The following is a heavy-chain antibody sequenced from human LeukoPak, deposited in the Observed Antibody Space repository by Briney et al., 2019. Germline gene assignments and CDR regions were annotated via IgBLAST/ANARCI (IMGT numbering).Heavy chain of an antibody. J-gene: IGHJ3*02. Sequence: ASVKVSCKASGYTFTGYYMHWMRQAPGQGLEWMGWINPNSGGTNYAQKFQGRVTMTRDTSISTAYMELSRLRSDDTAVYYCARDRGILGDNDAFDIWGQGTMVTVSS. CDR1: GYTFTGYY. D-gene: IGHD3-10*01. V-gene: IGHV1-2*02. CDR3: ARDRGILGDNDAFDI. CDR2: INPNSGGT.